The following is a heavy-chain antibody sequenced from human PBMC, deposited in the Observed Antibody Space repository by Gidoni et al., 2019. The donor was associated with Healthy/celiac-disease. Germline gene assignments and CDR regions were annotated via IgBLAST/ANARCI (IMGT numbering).Heavy chain of an antibody. Sequence: EVQLLESGGGLVQPGGSQRLSCAASGFPVSSYAMSWVRQAPGKGLEWVSAISGSGGSTYYADSVKGRFTISRDNSKNTLYLQMNSLRAEDTAVYYCASRSGRSTVTTNGNVDYWGQGTLVTVSS. D-gene: IGHD4-17*01. CDR3: ASRSGRSTVTTNGNVDY. CDR1: GFPVSSYA. V-gene: IGHV3-23*01. CDR2: ISGSGGST. J-gene: IGHJ4*02.